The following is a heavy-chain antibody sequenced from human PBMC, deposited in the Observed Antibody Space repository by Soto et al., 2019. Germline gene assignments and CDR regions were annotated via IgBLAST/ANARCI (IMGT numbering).Heavy chain of an antibody. V-gene: IGHV6-1*01. Sequence: SQTLSLPCAITGDSVSSNSAGWSWVRQSPSRGLEWLGRTYYRSKWYYEYAVSVRGRITINPDTSKNQYPLQLNSVTPEDTAVYFCARGEQYSGRIFDYWGQGTLVTVSS. CDR3: ARGEQYSGRIFDY. J-gene: IGHJ4*01. CDR1: GDSVSSNSAG. D-gene: IGHD1-26*01. CDR2: TYYRSKWYY.